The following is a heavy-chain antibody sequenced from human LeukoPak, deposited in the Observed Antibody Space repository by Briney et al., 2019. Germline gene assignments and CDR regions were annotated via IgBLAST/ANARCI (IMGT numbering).Heavy chain of an antibody. V-gene: IGHV4-34*01. J-gene: IGHJ5*02. CDR3: ARVPDITVRPCDT. CDR2: ISHTGLT. D-gene: IGHD1-1*01. Sequence: SETLSLTCAVYGGSFSGYYWTLIRQTPGKGLEWIGEISHTGLTGSNPSLKSRVTIFVDSSKKQFPLRMTSVTAADTGVYYCARVPDITVRPCDTWGPGTLVTVSS. CDR1: GGSFSGYY.